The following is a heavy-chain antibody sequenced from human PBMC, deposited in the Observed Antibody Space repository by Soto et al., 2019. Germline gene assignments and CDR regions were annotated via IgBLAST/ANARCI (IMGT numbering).Heavy chain of an antibody. CDR3: VRYRGYRSGWYEVHFDY. D-gene: IGHD6-19*01. J-gene: IGHJ4*02. V-gene: IGHV1-18*01. CDR2: ISAYNGNT. Sequence: VNVACKTSGYAFSVDVGGRLLQAPGQGLEWMGWISAYNGNTNYAQKLQGRVTMTTDTSTSTAYMELRSLRSDDTAVYYCVRYRGYRSGWYEVHFDYWGQGTLVTVSS. CDR1: GYAFSVDV.